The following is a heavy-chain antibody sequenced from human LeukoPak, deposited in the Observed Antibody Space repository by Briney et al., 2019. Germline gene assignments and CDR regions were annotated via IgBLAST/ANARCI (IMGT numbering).Heavy chain of an antibody. V-gene: IGHV4-59*01. J-gene: IGHJ6*04. Sequence: SETLSLTCTVSGGSFSSYYWSWIRQPRGKGLEWIGYIYYSGSTNYNPSLKSRVTISVDTSKNQFSLKLSSVTAADTAVYYCARDRTQLERWGYYYYGMDVWGKGTTVTVSS. D-gene: IGHD1-1*01. CDR3: ARDRTQLERWGYYYYGMDV. CDR2: IYYSGST. CDR1: GGSFSSYY.